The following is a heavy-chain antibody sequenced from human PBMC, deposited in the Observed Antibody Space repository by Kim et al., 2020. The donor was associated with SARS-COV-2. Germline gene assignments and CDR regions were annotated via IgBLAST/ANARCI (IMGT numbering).Heavy chain of an antibody. J-gene: IGHJ4*02. Sequence: GGSLRLSCAASGFTFSDYYMSWIRQAPGKGLEWVSYISSSGSTIYYADSVKGRFTISRDNAKNSLYLQMNSLRAEDTAVYYCARDAPYYYDSSGLLWGYYFDYWGQGTLVTVSS. V-gene: IGHV3-11*01. CDR3: ARDAPYYYDSSGLLWGYYFDY. CDR2: ISSSGSTI. D-gene: IGHD3-22*01. CDR1: GFTFSDYY.